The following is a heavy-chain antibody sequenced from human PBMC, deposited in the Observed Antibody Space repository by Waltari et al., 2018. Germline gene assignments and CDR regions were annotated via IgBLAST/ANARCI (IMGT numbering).Heavy chain of an antibody. CDR1: GFNFSSYS. Sequence: EVHLVQSGGGLVQPGGSLRLSCAASGFNFSSYSMDWFRQAPGKGMEWVSYSSSSRMTVYYADSVKGRFTISRDNAKNSLYRQMNSLRAEDTAVYYCAREYYTHFDYWGQGTLVTVSS. CDR2: SSSSRMTV. J-gene: IGHJ4*02. CDR3: AREYYTHFDY. D-gene: IGHD3-10*01. V-gene: IGHV3-48*01.